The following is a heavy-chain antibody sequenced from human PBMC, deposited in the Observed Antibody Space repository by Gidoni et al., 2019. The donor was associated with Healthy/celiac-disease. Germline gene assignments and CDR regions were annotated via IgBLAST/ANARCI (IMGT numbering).Heavy chain of an antibody. CDR2: IIPIFGTA. V-gene: IGHV1-69*06. J-gene: IGHJ5*02. CDR1: GGTFSSYA. CDR3: ARVPPRENWFDP. Sequence: QVQLVQSGAEVKKPGSSVTVSCKASGGTFSSYASSWVRQAPGKGLEWMGGIIPIFGTANYAQKFQGRVTITADKSTSTAYMELSSLRSEDTAVYYCARVPPRENWFDPWGQGTLVTVSS.